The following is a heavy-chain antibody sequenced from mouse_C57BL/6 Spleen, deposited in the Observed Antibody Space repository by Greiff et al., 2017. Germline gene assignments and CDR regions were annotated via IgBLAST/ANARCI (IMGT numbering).Heavy chain of an antibody. CDR1: GYSFTDYN. CDR2: INPNYGTT. Sequence: VQLKQSGPELVKPGASVKISCKASGYSFTDYNMNWVKQSNGKSLEWIGVINPNYGTTSYNQKFKGKATLTVDQSSSTAYMQLNSLTSEDSAVYYCAHYYGSVWYFDVWGTGTTVTVSS. D-gene: IGHD1-1*01. J-gene: IGHJ1*03. V-gene: IGHV1-39*01. CDR3: AHYYGSVWYFDV.